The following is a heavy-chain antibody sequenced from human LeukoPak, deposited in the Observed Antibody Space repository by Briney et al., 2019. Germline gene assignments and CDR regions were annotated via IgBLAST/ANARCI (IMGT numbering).Heavy chain of an antibody. D-gene: IGHD3-16*01. V-gene: IGHV3-74*01. CDR1: GMTFSNHW. CDR3: TTGPSYGYEW. J-gene: IGHJ4*02. Sequence: GGSLRLSCAASGMTFSNHWMHWVRQVPGKGLVWFSLIKTDGRTTIYADSVKGRFTISRDNGKSTLYLQMNSLRAEDTAIYYCTTGPSYGYEWWGQGTVVTVPS. CDR2: IKTDGRTT.